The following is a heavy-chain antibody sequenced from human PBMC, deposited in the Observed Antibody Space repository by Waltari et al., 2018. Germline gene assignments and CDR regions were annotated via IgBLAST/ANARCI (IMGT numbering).Heavy chain of an antibody. D-gene: IGHD3-10*01. V-gene: IGHV3-7*01. CDR1: GFTFSGPW. CDR3: AREMKIRGITLDY. CDR2: IQQEGSVT. J-gene: IGHJ4*02. Sequence: EVQLVESGGGLVQPGGSLRLSFASYGFTFSGPWMNWVRPAPGEELEWVANIQQEGSVTYNADSVKGRFTISRDNAKNSLYLQMNNLRAEDTAIYYCAREMKIRGITLDYWGQGTLVTVSS.